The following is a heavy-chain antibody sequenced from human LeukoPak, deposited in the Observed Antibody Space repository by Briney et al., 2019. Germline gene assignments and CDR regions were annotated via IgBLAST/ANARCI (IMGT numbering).Heavy chain of an antibody. CDR3: VRHWDF. J-gene: IGHJ4*02. Sequence: SETLSLTCQVSGGSISSFYWSWIRQPLGKGLEWIGSIYSSGSTNYNPSLKGRVTISVDTSKNHFSLKLRSVTAADTAMYNCVRHWDFWGQGTQVTVSS. CDR1: GGSISSFY. V-gene: IGHV4-59*08. CDR2: IYSSGST.